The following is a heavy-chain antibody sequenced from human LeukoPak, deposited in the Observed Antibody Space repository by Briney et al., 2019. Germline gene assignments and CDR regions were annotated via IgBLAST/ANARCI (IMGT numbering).Heavy chain of an antibody. V-gene: IGHV1-69*01. D-gene: IGHD2-2*01. CDR3: ARGPNIVVVPAAKFRFAY. Sequence: VKVSCKASGGTFSSYAISWVRQAPGQGLEWMGGIIPIFGTANYAQKFQGRVTIAADESTSTAYMELSSLRSEDTAVYYCARGPNIVVVPAAKFRFAYWGQGTLVTVSS. J-gene: IGHJ4*02. CDR2: IIPIFGTA. CDR1: GGTFSSYA.